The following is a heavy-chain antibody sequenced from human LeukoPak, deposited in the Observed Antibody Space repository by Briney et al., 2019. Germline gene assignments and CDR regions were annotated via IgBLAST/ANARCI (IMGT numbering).Heavy chain of an antibody. CDR3: ARHLSSSWYFDY. J-gene: IGHJ4*02. V-gene: IGHV4-39*01. CDR2: FYYSGST. Sequence: SETLSLTCTVSGGSISSSSYYWGWIRQPPGKGLEWIGSFYYSGSTYYNPSLKSRVTISVDTSKNQFSLKLSSVTAADTAVYYCARHLSSSWYFDYWGQGTLVTVSS. CDR1: GGSISSSSYY. D-gene: IGHD6-13*01.